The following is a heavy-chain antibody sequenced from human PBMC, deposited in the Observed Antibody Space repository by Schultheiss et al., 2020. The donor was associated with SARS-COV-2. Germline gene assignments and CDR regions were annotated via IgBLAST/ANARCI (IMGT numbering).Heavy chain of an antibody. CDR1: GGSISSYY. D-gene: IGHD5-12*01. J-gene: IGHJ4*02. CDR2: IYYSGST. Sequence: GSLRLSCTVSGGSISSYYWSWIRQPPGKGLEWIGYIYYSGSTNYNPSLKSRVTISVDKSKNQFSLKLSSVTAADTAVYYCASGYEALDYWGQGTLVTVSS. CDR3: ASGYEALDY. V-gene: IGHV4-59*12.